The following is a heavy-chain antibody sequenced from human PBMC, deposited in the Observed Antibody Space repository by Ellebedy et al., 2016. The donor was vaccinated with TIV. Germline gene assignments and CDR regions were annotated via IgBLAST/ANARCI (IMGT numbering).Heavy chain of an antibody. CDR3: ARDQDSSSWYSHYYGMDV. D-gene: IGHD6-13*01. CDR1: GFTFSSYA. V-gene: IGHV3-23*01. CDR2: ISNTGSRT. Sequence: GESLKISCAASGFTFSSYAMSWVRQAPGKGLEWVSTISNTGSRTYYADSVEGRFIISRDNSKKTLYLQMNSLRAEDTAVYYCARDQDSSSWYSHYYGMDVWGQGTTVTVSS. J-gene: IGHJ6*02.